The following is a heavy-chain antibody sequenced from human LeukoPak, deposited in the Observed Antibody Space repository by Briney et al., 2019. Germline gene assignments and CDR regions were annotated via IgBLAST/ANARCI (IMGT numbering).Heavy chain of an antibody. CDR3: ARQYCSSTSCYKEGPHAIDY. V-gene: IGHV5-51*01. D-gene: IGHD2-2*02. Sequence: GESLKISCKGSGYSFTSYWIGWVRQMPGKGLEWMGIIYPGDSDTRYSPSFQGQVTISADKSISTAYLQWSSLKASDTAMYYCARQYCSSTSCYKEGPHAIDYWGQGTLVTVSS. CDR1: GYSFTSYW. J-gene: IGHJ4*02. CDR2: IYPGDSDT.